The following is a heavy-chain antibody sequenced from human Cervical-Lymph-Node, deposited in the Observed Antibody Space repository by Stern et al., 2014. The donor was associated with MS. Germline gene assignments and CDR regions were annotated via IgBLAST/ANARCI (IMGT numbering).Heavy chain of an antibody. V-gene: IGHV3-30*03. J-gene: IGHJ4*02. D-gene: IGHD2-8*01. CDR1: GFTFSSYG. CDR2: ISYDGNHI. CDR3: ARDYEDTSMLFDH. Sequence: VQLVESGGAVVQPGRSLRISCAASGFTFSSYGMHWVRQAPGKGLEWVTVISYDGNHIHYAASVKGRFTISRYNSKNTLHLQMNSVTPDDTAIYYCARDYEDTSMLFDHWGQGTLVTVSS.